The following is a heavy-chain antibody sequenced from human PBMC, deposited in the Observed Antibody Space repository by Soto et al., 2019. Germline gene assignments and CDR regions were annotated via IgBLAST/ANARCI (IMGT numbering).Heavy chain of an antibody. CDR2: ITYDGSNQ. CDR3: ARAPSGSYPEFDY. D-gene: IGHD1-26*01. V-gene: IGHV3-30-3*01. J-gene: IGHJ4*02. Sequence: GGSLRLSCAASGFIFSSYTMHWVRQAPGKGLEWVGVITYDGSNQYYADSVKGRFTISRDNSRNVLFLQMNSLRPDDTAVYYCARAPSGSYPEFDYWGQGTLVTVSS. CDR1: GFIFSSYT.